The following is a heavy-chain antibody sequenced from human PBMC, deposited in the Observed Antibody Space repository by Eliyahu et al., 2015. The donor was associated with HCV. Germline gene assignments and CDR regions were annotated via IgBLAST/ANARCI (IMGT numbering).Heavy chain of an antibody. V-gene: IGHV3-15*01. J-gene: IGHJ3*02. CDR3: TTGPNYCSSTSCFWVAFDI. Sequence: EVQLVESGGGLVKPGGSLRLSCAASGFTFSNAWMSWVRQAPGKGLEWVGRIKSKTDGGTTDYAAPVKGRFTISRDDSKNTLYLQMNSLKTEDTAVYYCTTGPNYCSSTSCFWVAFDIWGQGTMVTVSS. CDR2: IKSKTDGGTT. CDR1: GFTFSNAW. D-gene: IGHD2-2*01.